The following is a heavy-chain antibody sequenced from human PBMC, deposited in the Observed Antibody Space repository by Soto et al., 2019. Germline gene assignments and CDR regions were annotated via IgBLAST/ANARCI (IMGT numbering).Heavy chain of an antibody. Sequence: GGSLRLSCAASGFTFSSYSMNWVRQAPGKGLEWVSSISSSSSYIYYADSVKGRFTISRDNAKNSLYLQMNSLRAEDTAVYYCARDFGEGAAWGLYYYYMDVWGKGTTVTVSS. J-gene: IGHJ6*03. D-gene: IGHD1-26*01. CDR3: ARDFGEGAAWGLYYYYMDV. CDR1: GFTFSSYS. V-gene: IGHV3-21*01. CDR2: ISSSSSYI.